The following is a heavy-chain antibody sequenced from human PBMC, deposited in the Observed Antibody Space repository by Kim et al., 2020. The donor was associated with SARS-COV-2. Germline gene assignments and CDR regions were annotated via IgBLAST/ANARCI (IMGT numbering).Heavy chain of an antibody. V-gene: IGHV3-21*01. CDR2: ISSSSSYI. Sequence: GGSLRLSCAASGFTFSSYSMNWVRQAPGKGLEWVSSISSSSSYIYYADSVKGRFTISRDNAKNSLYLQMNSLRAEDTAVYYCARIVGATRTWYFDLWGRGTLVTVSS. D-gene: IGHD1-26*01. CDR3: ARIVGATRTWYFDL. J-gene: IGHJ2*01. CDR1: GFTFSSYS.